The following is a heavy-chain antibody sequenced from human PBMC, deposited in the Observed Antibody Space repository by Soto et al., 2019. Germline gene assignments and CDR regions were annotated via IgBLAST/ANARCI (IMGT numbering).Heavy chain of an antibody. Sequence: ASETLSLTCAVYGGSFSGYDWSWIRQRPGKGLEWIGEINHSGSTNYHPSLKSRVTISVDTSKNQFSLKLSSVTAADTAVYYCARGHYNGYFDYWGQGTLVTVSS. V-gene: IGHV4-34*01. D-gene: IGHD1-20*01. CDR3: ARGHYNGYFDY. J-gene: IGHJ4*02. CDR2: INHSGST. CDR1: GGSFSGYD.